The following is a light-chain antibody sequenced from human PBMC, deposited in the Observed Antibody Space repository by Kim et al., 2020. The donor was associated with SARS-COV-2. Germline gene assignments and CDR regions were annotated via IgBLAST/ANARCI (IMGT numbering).Light chain of an antibody. CDR1: TGAVPPTHY. J-gene: IGLJ3*02. V-gene: IGLV7-46*01. CDR2: DTG. Sequence: PGGTVTLTCASSTGAVPPTHYPYWFQKKPGEVPRTLIFDTGSRHSWTPARFSGSLSGDKAVLTLAGAQPEDEGDYYCLLSFSGIRVFGGGTQLTVL. CDR3: LLSFSGIRV.